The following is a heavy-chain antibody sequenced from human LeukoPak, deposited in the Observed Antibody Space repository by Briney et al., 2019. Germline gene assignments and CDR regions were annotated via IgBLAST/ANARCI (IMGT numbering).Heavy chain of an antibody. CDR3: ARESGTYYDFWSGTPHDASDI. V-gene: IGHV1-69*05. Sequence: SVKVSCKASGGTFSSYAISWVRQAPGQGLEWMGGIIPIFGTANYAQKFQGRVTITTDESTSTAYMELSSLRSEDTAVYYCARESGTYYDFWSGTPHDASDIWGQGTMVTVSS. CDR2: IIPIFGTA. CDR1: GGTFSSYA. J-gene: IGHJ3*02. D-gene: IGHD3-3*01.